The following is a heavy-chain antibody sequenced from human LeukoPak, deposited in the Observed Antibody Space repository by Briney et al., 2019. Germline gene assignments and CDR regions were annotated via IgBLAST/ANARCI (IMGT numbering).Heavy chain of an antibody. Sequence: SETLSLTCTVSGGSVSSRNYYWGWIRQPPGKGLEWIGSIYNSGNTYYNPSLKSRVTISVDTSKNPVPLKLGSLTAADTALYYCARQTDMIIVVTYVDYWGQGTQVTVSS. V-gene: IGHV4-39*01. CDR2: IYNSGNT. CDR3: ARQTDMIIVVTYVDY. D-gene: IGHD3-22*01. CDR1: GGSVSSRNYY. J-gene: IGHJ4*02.